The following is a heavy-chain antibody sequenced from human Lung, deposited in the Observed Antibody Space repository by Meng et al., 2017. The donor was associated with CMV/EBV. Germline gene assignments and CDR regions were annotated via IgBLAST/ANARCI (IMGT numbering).Heavy chain of an antibody. CDR1: GFTFSSYA. D-gene: IGHD3-16*01. V-gene: IGHV3-30*02. J-gene: IGHJ3*02. Sequence: GGSXRLXCAASGFTFSSYAMSWVRQAPGKGLEWVALIWSDGNEKYYADPVKGRFTISRDNFKNTLYLPMKSLTGKDTAVYYCEKFLSLGAGDAFDIWGQGXVVTVSS. CDR3: EKFLSLGAGDAFDI. CDR2: IWSDGNEK.